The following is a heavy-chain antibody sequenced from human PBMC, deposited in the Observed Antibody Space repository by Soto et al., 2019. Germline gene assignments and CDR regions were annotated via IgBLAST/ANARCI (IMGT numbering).Heavy chain of an antibody. D-gene: IGHD2-2*01. CDR3: AHRASPPDLEGQLYPYYYYYGLDV. CDR1: GFSLSTGGVG. J-gene: IGHJ6*02. V-gene: IGHV2-5*02. Sequence: QITLKESGPTLVKPTQTLTLTCTFSGFSLSTGGVGVAWIRQPPGKALEWLALIYWDDDKRYSPSLKSRLAITKDTSTNQVVLIMPNMDPVDTATYYCAHRASPPDLEGQLYPYYYYYGLDVWGQGTTVTVSS. CDR2: IYWDDDK.